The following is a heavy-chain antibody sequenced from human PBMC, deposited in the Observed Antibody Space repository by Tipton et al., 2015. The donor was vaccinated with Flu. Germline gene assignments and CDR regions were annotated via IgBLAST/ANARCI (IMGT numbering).Heavy chain of an antibody. CDR1: GFTFSSYS. CDR2: ISSSSSYI. V-gene: IGHV3-21*01. D-gene: IGHD1-1*01. J-gene: IGHJ6*03. Sequence: SLRLSCAASGFTFSSYSMNWVRQAPGKGLEWVSSISSSSSYIYYADSVKGRFTISRDNAKNSLYLQMNSLRAEDTAVYYCARGGGTNYYYYYMDVWGKGTTVTVSS. CDR3: ARGGGTNYYYYYMDV.